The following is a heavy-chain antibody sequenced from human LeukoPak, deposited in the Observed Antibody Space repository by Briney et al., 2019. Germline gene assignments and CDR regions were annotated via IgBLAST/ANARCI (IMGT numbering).Heavy chain of an antibody. CDR3: TTYTMVRGVIVSY. CDR2: IKSKTDGGTT. D-gene: IGHD3-10*01. Sequence: GGSLRLSCAASGFTFSNASMSWVRQAPGKGLEWVGRIKSKTDGGTTDYAAPVKGRFTISRDDSKNTLYLQMNSLKTEDTAVYYCTTYTMVRGVIVSYWGQGTLVTVSS. CDR1: GFTFSNAS. V-gene: IGHV3-15*01. J-gene: IGHJ4*02.